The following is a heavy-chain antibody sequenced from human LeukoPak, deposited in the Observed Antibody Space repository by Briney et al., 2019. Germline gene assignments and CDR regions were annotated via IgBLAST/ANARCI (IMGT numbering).Heavy chain of an antibody. CDR3: ARDMDFLYYYDSSGYDAFAI. CDR2: ISWNSGSI. CDR1: GFTFDDYA. J-gene: IGHJ3*02. V-gene: IGHV3-9*01. Sequence: GRSLRLSCAASGFTFDDYAMHWVRQTPGKGLEWVSGISWNSGSIGYADSVKGRFTISRDNAKNSLYLQMNSLRAEDTALYYCARDMDFLYYYDSSGYDAFAIWGQGTMVTVSS. D-gene: IGHD3-22*01.